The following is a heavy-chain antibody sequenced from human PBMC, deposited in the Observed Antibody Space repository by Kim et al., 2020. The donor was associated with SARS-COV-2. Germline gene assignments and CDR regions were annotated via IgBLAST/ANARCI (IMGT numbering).Heavy chain of an antibody. J-gene: IGHJ6*04. Sequence: ASVKVSCKASGYTFTSYYMHWVRQAPGQGLEWMGIINPSGGSTSYAQKFQGRVTMTRDTSTSTVYMELSSLRSEDTAVYYCARVVGDSGYDNYCYYYGMYVWGKGATGTVSS. CDR2: INPSGGST. CDR1: GYTFTSYY. CDR3: ARVVGDSGYDNYCYYYGMYV. D-gene: IGHD5-12*01. V-gene: IGHV1-46*01.